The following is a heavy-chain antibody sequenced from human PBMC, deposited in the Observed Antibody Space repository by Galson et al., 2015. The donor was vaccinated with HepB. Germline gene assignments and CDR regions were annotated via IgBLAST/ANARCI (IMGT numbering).Heavy chain of an antibody. CDR3: ARVLRITMKVVVRSTDAFDI. D-gene: IGHD3-22*01. J-gene: IGHJ3*02. V-gene: IGHV3-11*01. CDR1: GFTFSDYY. Sequence: SLRLSCAASGFTFSDYYMSWIRQAPGKGLEWVSYISSSGSTIYYADSVKGRFTISRDNAKNSLYLQMNSLRAEDTAVYYCARVLRITMKVVVRSTDAFDIWGQGTMVTVSS. CDR2: ISSSGSTI.